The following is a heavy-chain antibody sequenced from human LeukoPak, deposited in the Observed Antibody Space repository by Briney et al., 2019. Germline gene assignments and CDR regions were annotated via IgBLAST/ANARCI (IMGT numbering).Heavy chain of an antibody. V-gene: IGHV1-2*02. J-gene: IGHJ6*02. Sequence: GASVKVSCKASGYTFTGYYMHWVRQAPGQGLEWMGWINPNSGGTNYAQKFQGRVTMTRDTSISTAYMELGRLRSGDTAVYYCARDTYDFWSGYYHYYHYGMDVWGQGTTVTVSS. CDR1: GYTFTGYY. D-gene: IGHD3-3*01. CDR3: ARDTYDFWSGYYHYYHYGMDV. CDR2: INPNSGGT.